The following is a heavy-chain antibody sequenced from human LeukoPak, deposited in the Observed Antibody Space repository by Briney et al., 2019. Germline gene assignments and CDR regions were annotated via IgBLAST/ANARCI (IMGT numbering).Heavy chain of an antibody. CDR2: IYHSGST. D-gene: IGHD6-6*01. Sequence: TSETLSLTCAVSGGSISSSNWWSWVRQPPGKGLEWIGEIYHSGSTNYNPSLKSRVTISVDTSKNQFSLKLSSVTAADTAVYYCARDGSYSSSTLSAFDIWGQGTMVTVPS. V-gene: IGHV4-4*02. CDR1: GGSISSSNW. J-gene: IGHJ3*02. CDR3: ARDGSYSSSTLSAFDI.